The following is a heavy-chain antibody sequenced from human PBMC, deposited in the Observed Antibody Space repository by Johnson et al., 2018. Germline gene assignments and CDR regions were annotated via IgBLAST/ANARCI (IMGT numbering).Heavy chain of an antibody. V-gene: IGHV3-21*06. CDR3: ASRYYDSSGYFAYFQH. J-gene: IGHJ1*01. CDR1: GFTFSSYS. Sequence: VQLVQSGGGLVKPGGSLRLSCAASGFTFSSYSMNWVRQAPGKGLEWVSSISSSSSTIYYADSVKGRFTISRDNAKNSLYLQMNTLRAEDTAVYYCASRYYDSSGYFAYFQHWGQGTLVTVSS. CDR2: ISSSSSTI. D-gene: IGHD3-22*01.